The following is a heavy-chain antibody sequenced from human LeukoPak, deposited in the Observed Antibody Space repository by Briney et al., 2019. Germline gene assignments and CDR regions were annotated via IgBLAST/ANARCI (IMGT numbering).Heavy chain of an antibody. CDR2: IYYSGST. CDR3: ARRGSSGWTQYYFDY. D-gene: IGHD6-19*01. CDR1: GGSISSSSYY. V-gene: IGHV4-39*01. J-gene: IGHJ4*02. Sequence: SETLSLTCTVSGGSISSSSYYWGWIRQPPGKGLEWIGSIYYSGSTYYNPSLKSRVTTSVDTSKNQFSLKLSSVTAADTAVYYCARRGSSGWTQYYFDYWGQGTLVTVSS.